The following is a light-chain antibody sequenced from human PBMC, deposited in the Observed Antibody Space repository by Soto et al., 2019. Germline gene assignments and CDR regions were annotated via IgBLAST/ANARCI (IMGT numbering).Light chain of an antibody. J-gene: IGKJ4*01. Sequence: DIVMTQFPDSLAVSLGERATIKCRSSQSVLYNSNSKNYLAWYQQKPGQPPKLLIYWASTRDSGVPDRFSGSGSGTDFTLTISSLQAEDVAVYYCQQYYSSPLTFGGGTKVGIK. CDR2: WAS. V-gene: IGKV4-1*01. CDR3: QQYYSSPLT. CDR1: QSVLYNSNSKNY.